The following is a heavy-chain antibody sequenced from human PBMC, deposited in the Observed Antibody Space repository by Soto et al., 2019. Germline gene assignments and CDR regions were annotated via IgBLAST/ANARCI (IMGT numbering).Heavy chain of an antibody. J-gene: IGHJ4*02. CDR2: IYHSGST. CDR1: SGSISSSNW. V-gene: IGHV4-4*02. D-gene: IGHD3-3*01. CDR3: ARDYDFWSGTKMGY. Sequence: QVQLQESGPGLVKPSGTLSLTCAVSSGSISSSNWWSWVRQPPGKGLEWIGEIYHSGSTNYNPSLKSRVTISVDKAQNQFPLKLSSVTAADTGVYYCARDYDFWSGTKMGYWGQGTLVTVSS.